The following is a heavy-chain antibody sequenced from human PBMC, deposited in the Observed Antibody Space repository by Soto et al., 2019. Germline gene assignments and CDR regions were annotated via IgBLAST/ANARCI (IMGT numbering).Heavy chain of an antibody. CDR1: GFTADDYA. D-gene: IGHD4-17*01. V-gene: IGHV3-9*02. Sequence: EVQLVESGGGLVQPGRSLRLSCVASGFTADDYAMHWVRQAPGKGLEWVSGISSNSDTIDYADSVKGRFTISRDNAKNSLFLQRNGLRPEDTALYYCAKDMKWGGMTTIHYFDSWGQGTLVTVSS. CDR3: AKDMKWGGMTTIHYFDS. CDR2: ISSNSDTI. J-gene: IGHJ4*02.